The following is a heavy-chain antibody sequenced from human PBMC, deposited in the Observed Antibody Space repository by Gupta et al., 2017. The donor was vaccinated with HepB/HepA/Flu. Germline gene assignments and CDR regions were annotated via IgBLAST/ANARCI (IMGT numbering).Heavy chain of an antibody. Sequence: QVQLVQSGAEVKKPGSSVKVSCKASGGTFSSYAISWVRQAPGQGLEWMGRIITILGIANYAQKFQGRVTITADKSTSTAYMELSSLRSEDTAVYYCARETYYDILTGPKPWFDPWGQGTLVTVSS. CDR3: ARETYYDILTGPKPWFDP. CDR2: IITILGIA. D-gene: IGHD3-9*01. J-gene: IGHJ5*02. V-gene: IGHV1-69*04. CDR1: GGTFSSYA.